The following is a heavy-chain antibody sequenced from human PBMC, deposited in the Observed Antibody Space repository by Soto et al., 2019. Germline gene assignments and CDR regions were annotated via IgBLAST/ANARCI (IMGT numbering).Heavy chain of an antibody. V-gene: IGHV4-39*01. CDR2: IYYSGST. CDR3: ARSYYDILTGYSTRYYYYYYGMDV. D-gene: IGHD3-9*01. Sequence: SETLSLTCTVSGGSISSSSYYWGWIRQPPGKGLEWIGSIYYSGSTYYNPSLKSRVTISVDTSKNQFSLKLSSVTAADTAVYYCARSYYDILTGYSTRYYYYYYGMDVWGQGTTVTAP. J-gene: IGHJ6*02. CDR1: GGSISSSSYY.